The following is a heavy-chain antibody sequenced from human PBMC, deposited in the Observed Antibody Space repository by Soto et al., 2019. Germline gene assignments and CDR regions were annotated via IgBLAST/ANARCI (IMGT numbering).Heavy chain of an antibody. J-gene: IGHJ5*02. CDR3: SSSIRLVRKYNWFDP. V-gene: IGHV1-69*01. Sequence: QVQLVQSGAEVKKPGSSVKVSCKASGGTFSSYAISWVRQAPGQGLEWMGGIIPIFGTANYAQKFQGRVTITADEYTSTAYMELRSLRSEDTAVYYCSSSIRLVRKYNWFDPWGQGTLVTVAS. CDR1: GGTFSSYA. D-gene: IGHD6-6*01. CDR2: IIPIFGTA.